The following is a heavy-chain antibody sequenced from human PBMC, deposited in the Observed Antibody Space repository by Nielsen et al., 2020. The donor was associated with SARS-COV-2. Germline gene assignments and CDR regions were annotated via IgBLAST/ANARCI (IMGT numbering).Heavy chain of an antibody. CDR3: ARGRRDRSLTTVPPYYFDY. CDR1: GYTFTSYD. Sequence: ASVKVSCKASGYTFTSYDINWVRQATGQGLEWMGWMNPNSGNTGYAQKFQDRVTMTRNTSISTAYMELSSLRSEDTAVYYCARGRRDRSLTTVPPYYFDYWGQGTLVTVSS. CDR2: MNPNSGNT. J-gene: IGHJ4*02. V-gene: IGHV1-8*01. D-gene: IGHD4-17*01.